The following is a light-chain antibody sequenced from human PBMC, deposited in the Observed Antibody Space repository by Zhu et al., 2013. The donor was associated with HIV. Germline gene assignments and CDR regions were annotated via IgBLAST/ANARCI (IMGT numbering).Light chain of an antibody. CDR3: QQYDTSTPMYT. CDR2: NTF. J-gene: IGKJ2*01. CDR1: QTITSNY. V-gene: IGKV3-20*01. Sequence: NVLTQSPGTLSLSPGERATLSCRASQTITSNYLAWYQQRPGQAPRLLIYNTFNRATGIPDRFSGSGSGTDFTLTISRLEPEDFAKYYCQQYDTSTPMYTFGQGTNLEIK.